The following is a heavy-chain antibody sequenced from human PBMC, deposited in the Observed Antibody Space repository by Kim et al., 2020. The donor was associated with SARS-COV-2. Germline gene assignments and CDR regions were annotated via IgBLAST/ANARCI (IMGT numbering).Heavy chain of an antibody. V-gene: IGHV3-48*03. J-gene: IGHJ3*01. CDR1: GFTFSSYD. CDR3: ARETTMTPAAFDF. CDR2: IYSRGSNS. D-gene: IGHD4-17*01. Sequence: GGSLRLSCAASGFTFSSYDMHWVRQAPGKGLEWVSYIYSRGSNSYYADSVKGRFTISRDNAKNTLYMQMNSLRAEDTAVYYCARETTMTPAAFDFWGPGTIGTVS.